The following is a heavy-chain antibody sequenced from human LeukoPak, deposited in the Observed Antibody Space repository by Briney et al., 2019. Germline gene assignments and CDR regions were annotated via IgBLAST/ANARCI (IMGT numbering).Heavy chain of an antibody. D-gene: IGHD1-26*01. J-gene: IGHJ6*03. CDR1: GGSFSGYY. CDR3: ARGPLKGGSYNYYHYYYMDV. V-gene: IGHV4-34*01. Sequence: PSETLSLTCAVYGGSFSGYYWSWIRQPPGKGLEWIGEINHSGSTNYNPSLKSRVTISVDTSKNQFSLKLSSVTAADTAVYYCARGPLKGGSYNYYHYYYMDVWGKGTTVTVSS. CDR2: INHSGST.